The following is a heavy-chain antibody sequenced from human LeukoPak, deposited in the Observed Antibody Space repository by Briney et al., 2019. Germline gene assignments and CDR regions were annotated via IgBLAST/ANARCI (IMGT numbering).Heavy chain of an antibody. J-gene: IGHJ4*02. D-gene: IGHD6-13*01. CDR1: GYTFTSYG. CDR3: ARGSPLVRPPSGYFDY. CDR2: ISAYNGNT. Sequence: GASVEVSCKASGYTFTSYGISWVRQAPGQGLEWMGWISAYNGNTNYAQKLQGRVTMTTDTSTSTAYMELRSLRSDDTAVYYCARGSPLVRPPSGYFDYWGQGTLVTVSS. V-gene: IGHV1-18*04.